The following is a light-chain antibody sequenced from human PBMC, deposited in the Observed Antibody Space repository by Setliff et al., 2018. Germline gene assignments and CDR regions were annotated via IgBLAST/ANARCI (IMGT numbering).Light chain of an antibody. CDR1: SSDVGSYDL. CDR3: NAYTSRSTYV. V-gene: IGLV2-14*03. J-gene: IGLJ1*01. CDR2: NVS. Sequence: QSALAQPASVSGSPGQSITISCSGTSSDVGSYDLVSWYQQHTGKAPKLIIYNVSGRPSGVSHRFSGSKSDNTASLTISGLQAEDEADYYCNAYTSRSTYVFGSGTKVTVL.